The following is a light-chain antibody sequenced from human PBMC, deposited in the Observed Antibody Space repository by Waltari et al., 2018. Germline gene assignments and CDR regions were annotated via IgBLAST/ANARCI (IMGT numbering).Light chain of an antibody. CDR2: SAS. CDR3: QQYGNSPWS. J-gene: IGKJ2*03. CDR1: QSVNSNS. V-gene: IGKV3D-20*01. Sequence: EIVLTQSPATLSLSPGERATLSCGASQSVNSNSLAWYQQKPGLAPRLLIYSASNRATGIPDRFSGSGSGTDFTLTIRRLEPEDFAVYFCQQYGNSPWSFGQGTNLEIK.